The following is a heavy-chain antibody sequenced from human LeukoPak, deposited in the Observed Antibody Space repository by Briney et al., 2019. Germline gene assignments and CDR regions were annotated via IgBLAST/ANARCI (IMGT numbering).Heavy chain of an antibody. Sequence: ASVKVSCKASGYTFTSYDINWVRQAPGQGLEWMGWINPNSGGTNYAQKFQGWVTMTRDSSISTAYMELSRLRSDDTAVYYCARARGHRRWELPLDFDYWGQGTLVTVSS. D-gene: IGHD1-26*01. J-gene: IGHJ4*02. CDR1: GYTFTSYD. CDR3: ARARGHRRWELPLDFDY. V-gene: IGHV1-2*04. CDR2: INPNSGGT.